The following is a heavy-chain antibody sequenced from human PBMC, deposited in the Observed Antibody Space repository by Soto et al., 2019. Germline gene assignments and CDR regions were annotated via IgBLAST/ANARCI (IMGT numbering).Heavy chain of an antibody. Sequence: EVQLVESGGGLVKPGGSLRLSCAASGFTLSTYNMNWVRQAPGKGLEWVSSISSSSNHIYYADSVKGRFTISRDNANNSLYLQMNSLRAEDTAIYYYAKDRGRGSPVSGGMDVWGQGTTVTVSS. CDR1: GFTLSTYN. D-gene: IGHD3-10*01. V-gene: IGHV3-21*01. CDR3: AKDRGRGSPVSGGMDV. J-gene: IGHJ6*02. CDR2: ISSSSNHI.